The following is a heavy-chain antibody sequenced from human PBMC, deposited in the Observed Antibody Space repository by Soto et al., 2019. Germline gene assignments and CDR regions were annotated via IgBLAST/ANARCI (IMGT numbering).Heavy chain of an antibody. CDR2: IHYSGSA. J-gene: IGHJ5*01. Sequence: SETLSLTCTASGGSTTNYYWTWIRQAPGKGLEWVGDIHYSGSANNNPSLTSRLTISVDKSRNQFSLNLKSVTAADTAVCFCARGAVTVTAVGVAFDSWGQGILVTVSS. D-gene: IGHD2-21*02. CDR1: GGSTTNYY. V-gene: IGHV4-59*01. CDR3: ARGAVTVTAVGVAFDS.